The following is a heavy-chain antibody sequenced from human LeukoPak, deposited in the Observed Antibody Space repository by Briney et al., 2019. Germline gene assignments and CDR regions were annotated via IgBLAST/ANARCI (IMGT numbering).Heavy chain of an antibody. D-gene: IGHD6-19*01. J-gene: IGHJ4*02. V-gene: IGHV3-30*14. Sequence: PGGSLRLSCAASGFTFSSYAMHWVRQAPGKGLEWVAVISYDGSNKYYAGSVKGRFTISRDNSKNTLYLQMGGLRAEDTAVYYCARLSYTSGWHYFDYWGQGTLVTVSS. CDR2: ISYDGSNK. CDR3: ARLSYTSGWHYFDY. CDR1: GFTFSSYA.